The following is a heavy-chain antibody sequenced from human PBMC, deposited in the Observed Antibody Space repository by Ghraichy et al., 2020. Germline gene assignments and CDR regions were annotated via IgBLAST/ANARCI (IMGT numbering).Heavy chain of an antibody. CDR2: ISSSSSYI. J-gene: IGHJ2*01. CDR3: ARDLSSSPEWDWYFDL. V-gene: IGHV3-21*01. CDR1: GFTFSSYS. D-gene: IGHD6-6*01. Sequence: GESLNISCAASGFTFSSYSMNWVRQAPGKGLEWVSSISSSSSYIYYADSVKGRFTISRDNAKNSLYLQMNSLRAEDTAVYYCARDLSSSPEWDWYFDLWGRGTLVTVSS.